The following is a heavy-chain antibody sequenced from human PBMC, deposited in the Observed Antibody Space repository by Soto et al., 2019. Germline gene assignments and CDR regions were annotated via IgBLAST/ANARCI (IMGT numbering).Heavy chain of an antibody. D-gene: IGHD6-6*01. V-gene: IGHV3-11*06. Sequence: GGSLRLSCAASGFTFSDYYMSWIRQAPGKGLEWVSYISSSSSYTNYADSVKGRFTISRDNAKNSLYLQMNSLRAEDTAVYYCARGVSSSDAFDIWGQGTMVTVSS. CDR3: ARGVSSSDAFDI. CDR2: ISSSSSYT. J-gene: IGHJ3*02. CDR1: GFTFSDYY.